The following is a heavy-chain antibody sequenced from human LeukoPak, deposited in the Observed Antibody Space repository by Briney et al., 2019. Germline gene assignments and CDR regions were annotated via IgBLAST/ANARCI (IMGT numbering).Heavy chain of an antibody. CDR1: GYTFTNYG. J-gene: IGHJ4*02. Sequence: ASVTVSCKASGYTFTNYGLSWVRQAPGQGLEWMGWISAYNGNTNYAQKFHGRVTMTTDTSTYTAYMELRSLRSDDTAVYYCTRDVAASGSGIDYWGQGTLVSVSS. CDR3: TRDVAASGSGIDY. V-gene: IGHV1-18*01. CDR2: ISAYNGNT. D-gene: IGHD3-10*01.